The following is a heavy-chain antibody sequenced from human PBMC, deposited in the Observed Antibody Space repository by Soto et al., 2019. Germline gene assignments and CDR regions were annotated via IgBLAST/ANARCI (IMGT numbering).Heavy chain of an antibody. CDR2: INAGNGNT. V-gene: IGHV1-3*01. CDR3: ARGVYLSLVRTGWFDP. CDR1: GYTFTDYA. J-gene: IGHJ5*02. Sequence: ASVKVSCKASGYTFTDYAMHWVRQAPGQRLECMGWINAGNGNTKYSQSFQGRVTFTRDTSASTAYMELSSLKSEDTAVYYCARGVYLSLVRTGWFDPWGQGTLVTVSS. D-gene: IGHD3-10*01.